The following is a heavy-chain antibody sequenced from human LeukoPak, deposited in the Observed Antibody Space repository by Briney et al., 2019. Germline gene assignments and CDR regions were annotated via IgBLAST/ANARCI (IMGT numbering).Heavy chain of an antibody. J-gene: IGHJ6*02. CDR2: ISYDGSNK. CDR1: GFTFSSYA. V-gene: IGHV3-30-3*01. D-gene: IGHD1-14*01. Sequence: QPGGSLRLSCAASGFTFSSYAMHWVRQAPGKGLEWVAVISYDGSNKYYADSVKGRFTISRDNSKNTLYLQMNSLRAEDTAVYYCARDKSRTYYYYYGMDVWGQGTMVTVSS. CDR3: ARDKSRTYYYYYGMDV.